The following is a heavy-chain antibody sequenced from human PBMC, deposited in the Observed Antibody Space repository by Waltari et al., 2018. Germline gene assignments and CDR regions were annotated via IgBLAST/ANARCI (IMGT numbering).Heavy chain of an antibody. CDR2: IYSGGDT. D-gene: IGHD5-18*01. Sequence: QVQLQESGPGLVKPSETLSLTCNVSGGSVSNYYLAWIRKPAGKGLEWIGRIYSGGDTHYNPSFKSRITISVDTSTNQFSLTVTSVTAADTAFYYCVRARVSAQTSMGGFFDPWGQGIEVTVSS. CDR1: GGSVSNYY. V-gene: IGHV4-4*07. J-gene: IGHJ5*02. CDR3: VRARVSAQTSMGGFFDP.